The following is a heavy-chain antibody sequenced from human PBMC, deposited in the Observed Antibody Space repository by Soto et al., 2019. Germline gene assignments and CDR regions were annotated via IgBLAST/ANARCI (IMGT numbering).Heavy chain of an antibody. D-gene: IGHD6-19*01. CDR2: ISAYNGNT. CDR1: GYTFTSYG. Sequence: QVQRVQSGAEVKKPGASVKVSYKASGYTFTSYGISWVRQAPGQGLEWMGWISAYNGNTNYAQKLQGRVTMTTDTSTSTAYMELRSLRSAETAVYYCARDPPYSSGWYAGFDPWGQGTLVTVSS. V-gene: IGHV1-18*01. CDR3: ARDPPYSSGWYAGFDP. J-gene: IGHJ5*02.